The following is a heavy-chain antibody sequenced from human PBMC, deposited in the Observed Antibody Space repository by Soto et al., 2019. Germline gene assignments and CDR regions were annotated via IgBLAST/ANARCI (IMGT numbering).Heavy chain of an antibody. CDR2: IYYSGST. CDR3: ARRRNDYGDPQSGRGNYFDY. CDR1: GGSISSSSYY. Sequence: QLQLQESGPGLVKPSETLSLTCTVSGGSISSSSYYWGWIRQPPGKGLEWIGSIYYSGSTYYNPSLKSRVTISVDTSKNQFSLKLSSVTAADTAVYYCARRRNDYGDPQSGRGNYFDYWGQGTLVTVSS. J-gene: IGHJ4*02. D-gene: IGHD4-17*01. V-gene: IGHV4-39*01.